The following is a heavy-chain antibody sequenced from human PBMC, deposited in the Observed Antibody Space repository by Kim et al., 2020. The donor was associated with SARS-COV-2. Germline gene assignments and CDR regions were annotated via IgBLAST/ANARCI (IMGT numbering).Heavy chain of an antibody. V-gene: IGHV3-23*01. CDR3: AKDRHYYGSGSYSFDY. Sequence: SVKGRFTISRDNSKNTLYLQMNSLRAEDTAVYYCAKDRHYYGSGSYSFDYWGQGTLVTVSS. D-gene: IGHD3-10*01. J-gene: IGHJ4*02.